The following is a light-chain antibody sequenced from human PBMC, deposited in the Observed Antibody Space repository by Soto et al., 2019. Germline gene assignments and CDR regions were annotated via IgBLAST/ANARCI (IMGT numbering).Light chain of an antibody. CDR1: QGIRHY. CDR2: EAS. Sequence: DIQMTQSPSSLSASVGDRVTITCRASQGIRHYLAWYQQKPGKVPKLLIYEASNLQSGVPSRFRGGGSGTEFTLTISSLQSEDFAVYYCQQYNNWPSYTFGQGTKVDIK. CDR3: QQYNNWPSYT. J-gene: IGKJ2*01. V-gene: IGKV1-27*01.